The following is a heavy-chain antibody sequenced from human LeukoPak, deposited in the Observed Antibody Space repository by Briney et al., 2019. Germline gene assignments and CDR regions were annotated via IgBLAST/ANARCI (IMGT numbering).Heavy chain of an antibody. D-gene: IGHD2-2*01. Sequence: GESLKISCKGSGYSFTSSWIGWVRQMPGKGLEWMGIIYPGDSDTRYSPSFQGQVTISADKSISTAYLQWSSLKASDTAMYYCARLPYCSSTSCYDSYYYGMDVWGQGTTVTVSS. V-gene: IGHV5-51*01. CDR2: IYPGDSDT. CDR1: GYSFTSSW. J-gene: IGHJ6*02. CDR3: ARLPYCSSTSCYDSYYYGMDV.